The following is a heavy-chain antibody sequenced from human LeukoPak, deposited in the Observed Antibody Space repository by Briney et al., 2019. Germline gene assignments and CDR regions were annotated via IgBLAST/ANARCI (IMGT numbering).Heavy chain of an antibody. J-gene: IGHJ4*02. CDR2: IYPRDGST. CDR1: GYSFTSNY. CDR3: ARDQEAFNY. V-gene: IGHV1-46*01. Sequence: ASVKVSCKASGYSFTSNYIHWVRQAPGQGLEWMGMIYPRDGSTSYAQKFQGRVTVTRDTSTSTVHMELSGLRSEDTAVYYCARDQEAFNYWGQGTLVTVSS.